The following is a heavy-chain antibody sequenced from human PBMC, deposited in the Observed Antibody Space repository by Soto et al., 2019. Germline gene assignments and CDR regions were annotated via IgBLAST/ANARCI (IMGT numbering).Heavy chain of an antibody. J-gene: IGHJ4*02. CDR3: ARSEYSSSSVDY. V-gene: IGHV3-33*01. CDR1: GFTFSSYG. CDR2: IWYDGSNK. Sequence: QSGGSLRLSCAASGFTFSSYGMHWVRQAPGKGLEWVAVIWYDGSNKYYADSVKGRFTISRDNSKNTLYLQMNSLRAEDTAVYYCARSEYSSSSVDYWGQGTLVTVSS. D-gene: IGHD6-13*01.